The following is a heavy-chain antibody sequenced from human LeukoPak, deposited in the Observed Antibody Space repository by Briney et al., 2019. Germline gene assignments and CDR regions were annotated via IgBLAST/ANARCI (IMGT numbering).Heavy chain of an antibody. CDR1: GYTFTSYG. J-gene: IGHJ4*02. D-gene: IGHD3-22*01. V-gene: IGHV1-2*02. Sequence: ASVKVSCKASGYTFTSYGINWVRQAPGQGLEWMGWINPNSGGTNCAQKFQGRVTMTRDTSISTAYMELSRLRSDDTAVYYCARGITMIVVGYDYWGQGALVTVSS. CDR2: INPNSGGT. CDR3: ARGITMIVVGYDY.